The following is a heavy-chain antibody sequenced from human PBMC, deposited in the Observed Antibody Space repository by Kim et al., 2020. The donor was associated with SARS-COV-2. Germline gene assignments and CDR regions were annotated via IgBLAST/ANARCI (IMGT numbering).Heavy chain of an antibody. CDR2: ISYDGSNK. CDR3: AKDSGGYDY. Sequence: GGSLRLSCAASGFTFSSYGMHWVRQAPGKGLEWVAVISYDGSNKYYADSVKGRFTISRDNSKNTLYLQMNSLRAEDTAVYYCAKDSGGYDYWGQGTLVTVSS. CDR1: GFTFSSYG. D-gene: IGHD3-10*01. V-gene: IGHV3-30*18. J-gene: IGHJ4*02.